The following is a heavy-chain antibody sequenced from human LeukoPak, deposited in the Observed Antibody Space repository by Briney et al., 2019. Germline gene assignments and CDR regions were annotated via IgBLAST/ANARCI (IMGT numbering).Heavy chain of an antibody. D-gene: IGHD2-8*01. CDR2: ISKHNSYI. CDR1: RFILSNYN. Sequence: PGWSLPLSCLASRFILSNYNIIWIRQAPGKGLDGVSPISKHNSYIFYADSVKGRCTNSRDNAENSVFLQMNSLTAGDTAVYYCGRDVTPYGTSACDHWGQGTLVTVSS. J-gene: IGHJ5*02. V-gene: IGHV3-21*01. CDR3: GRDVTPYGTSACDH.